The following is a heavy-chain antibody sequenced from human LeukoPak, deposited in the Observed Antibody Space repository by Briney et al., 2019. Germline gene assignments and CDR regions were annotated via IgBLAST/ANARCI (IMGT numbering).Heavy chain of an antibody. J-gene: IGHJ4*02. CDR1: GFTVSSNY. CDR3: ARVPVDSSSWAFDY. D-gene: IGHD6-13*01. V-gene: IGHV3-66*02. CDR2: IYSGGST. Sequence: GGSLRLSCAASGFTVSSNYMSWVRQAPEKGLEWVSVIYSGGSTYYADSVKGRFTISRDNSKNTLYLQMNSLRAEDTAVYYCARVPVDSSSWAFDYWGQGTLVTVSS.